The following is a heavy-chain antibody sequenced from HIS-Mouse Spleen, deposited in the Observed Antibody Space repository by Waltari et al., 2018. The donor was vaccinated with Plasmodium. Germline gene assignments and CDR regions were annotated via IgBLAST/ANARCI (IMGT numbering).Heavy chain of an antibody. Sequence: QVPLQQWGAGLLKPSENLSLTCAAYGGSFRGYYWSWIRQPPGKGLEWIGEINHRGSTNYNPSLKSRVTISVDTSKNQFSLKLSSVTAADTAVYYCARVTSSGVYWYFDLWGRGTLVTVSS. CDR1: GGSFRGYY. V-gene: IGHV4-34*02. CDR2: INHRGST. D-gene: IGHD3-3*01. J-gene: IGHJ2*01. CDR3: ARVTSSGVYWYFDL.